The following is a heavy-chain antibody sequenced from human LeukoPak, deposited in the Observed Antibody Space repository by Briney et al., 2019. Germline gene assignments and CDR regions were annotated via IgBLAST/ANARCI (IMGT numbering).Heavy chain of an antibody. V-gene: IGHV1-2*02. D-gene: IGHD2-2*01. Sequence: ASVKVSCKASGGTFSSYAISWVRQAPGQGLEWMGWINPNSGGTNYAQKFQGRVTMTRDTSISTAYMELSRLRSDDTAVYYCARADLVVPAAISNWFDPWGQGTLVTVSS. CDR1: GGTFSSYA. J-gene: IGHJ5*02. CDR2: INPNSGGT. CDR3: ARADLVVPAAISNWFDP.